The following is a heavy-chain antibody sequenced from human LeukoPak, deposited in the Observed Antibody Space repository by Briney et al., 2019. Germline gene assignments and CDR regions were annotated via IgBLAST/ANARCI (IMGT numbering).Heavy chain of an antibody. J-gene: IGHJ4*02. CDR2: IWYDGSNK. CDR1: GFTFSSCG. V-gene: IGHV3-33*01. CDR3: ARDWGAARLFDY. D-gene: IGHD6-6*01. Sequence: GGSLRLSCAASGFTFSSCGMHWVRQAPGKGPEWVAVIWYDGSNKYYADSVKGRFTISRDNSKNTLYLQMNSLRAEDTAVYYCARDWGAARLFDYWGQGTLVTVSS.